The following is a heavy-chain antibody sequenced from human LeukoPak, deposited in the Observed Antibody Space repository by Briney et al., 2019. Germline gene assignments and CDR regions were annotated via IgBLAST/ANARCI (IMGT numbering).Heavy chain of an antibody. CDR1: GYTFTDYY. V-gene: IGHV1-2*02. CDR2: INPNSGGT. Sequence: ASVKVSCKGSGYTFTDYYIHWVREAPGQGLEWMGWINPNSGGTNYAQKFQGRVTMTRDTSISTAYMELSGLRSDDTAVYYCARDYPGMITGVEKYFFDYWGQGTLVTVSS. J-gene: IGHJ4*02. CDR3: ARDYPGMITGVEKYFFDY. D-gene: IGHD7-27*01.